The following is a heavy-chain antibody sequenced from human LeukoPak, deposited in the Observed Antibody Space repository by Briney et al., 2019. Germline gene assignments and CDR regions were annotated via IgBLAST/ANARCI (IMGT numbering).Heavy chain of an antibody. CDR3: ARLVGRTRYYYYYMDV. CDR1: GGSFSGYY. D-gene: IGHD2-15*01. CDR2: INHSGST. Sequence: PSETLSLTCAVYGGSFSGYYWSWIRQPPGKGLEWIGGINHSGSTNYNPSLKSRVTISVDTSKNQFSLKLSSVTAADTAVYYCARLVGRTRYYYYYMDVWGKGTTVTISS. J-gene: IGHJ6*03. V-gene: IGHV4-34*01.